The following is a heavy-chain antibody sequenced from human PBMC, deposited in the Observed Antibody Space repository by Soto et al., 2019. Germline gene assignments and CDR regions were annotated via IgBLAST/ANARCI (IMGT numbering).Heavy chain of an antibody. CDR2: INNDGSAA. CDR1: GFTLSSCW. D-gene: IGHD1-26*01. V-gene: IGHV3-74*01. J-gene: IGHJ5*02. CDR3: IKAKPHNCVEP. Sequence: PEGSLRPSSAASGFTLSSCWMHWVRQVLGKSLVWVSRINNDGSAATYADSAKGRFTISRDNAKNTVYLQMKGLRAEKKAVSYWIKAKPHNCVEPWSHGT.